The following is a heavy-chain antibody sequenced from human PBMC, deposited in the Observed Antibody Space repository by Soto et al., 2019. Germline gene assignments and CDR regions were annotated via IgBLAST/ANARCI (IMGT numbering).Heavy chain of an antibody. J-gene: IGHJ5*02. CDR1: GFTFSNAW. CDR2: IKSKTDGGTT. V-gene: IGHV3-15*07. Sequence: TGGSLRLSCAASGFTFSNAWMNWVRQAPGKGLEWVGRIKSKTDGGTTDYAAPVKGRFTIPRDDSKNTLYLQMNSLKTEGTAVYYCTPTVQLERRSFGWFDPWGQGTLVTVSS. CDR3: TPTVQLERRSFGWFDP. D-gene: IGHD1-1*01.